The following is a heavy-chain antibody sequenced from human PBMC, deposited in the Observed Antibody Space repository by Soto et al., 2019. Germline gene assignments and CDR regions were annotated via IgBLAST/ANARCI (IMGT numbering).Heavy chain of an antibody. J-gene: IGHJ6*02. CDR3: ARAAWYYYGMDV. V-gene: IGHV3-33*01. D-gene: IGHD6-25*01. CDR2: IWPDGSNR. CDR1: GFIFNTYG. Sequence: RRLSCAASGFIFNTYGMHWVRQAPGKGLEWVAVIWPDGSNRYYADSVSGQFTISRDNSKNTLFLQMNSLSAEDTAVYYCARAAWYYYGMDVWGQGTTVTVS.